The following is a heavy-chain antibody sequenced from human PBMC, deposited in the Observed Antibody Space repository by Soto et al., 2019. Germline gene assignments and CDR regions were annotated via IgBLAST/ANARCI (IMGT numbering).Heavy chain of an antibody. V-gene: IGHV4-4*07. D-gene: IGHD5-12*01. CDR2: KSISGFI. CDR1: GGSMSDYF. CDR3: ARNIGPAAGFYFDV. Sequence: PSEPLSLTCSVSGGSMSDYFWSWIRQPAGKRREWIGRKSISGFIDSNPSLKGRASISVDTSKNQFSLSLISVTAADTALYYCARNIGPAAGFYFDVWGHGSRVTDS. J-gene: IGHJ4*01.